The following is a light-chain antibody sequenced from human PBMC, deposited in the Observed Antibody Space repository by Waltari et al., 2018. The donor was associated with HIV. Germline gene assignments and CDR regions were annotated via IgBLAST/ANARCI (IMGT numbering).Light chain of an antibody. CDR3: QQYNLWPPIT. CDR1: QSVATN. V-gene: IGKV3-15*01. J-gene: IGKJ5*01. CDR2: SAS. Sequence: EIIMPQSPTTLSVAPGERATFPCRASQSVATNLAWYQQKPGQAPRLLIHSASTRATGVPPRFSGSGSGTEFTLTISSLQSEDFAIYYCQQYNLWPPITFGQGTRL.